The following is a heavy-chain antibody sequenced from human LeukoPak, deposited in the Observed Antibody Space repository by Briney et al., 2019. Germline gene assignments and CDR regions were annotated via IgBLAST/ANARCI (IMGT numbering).Heavy chain of an antibody. D-gene: IGHD6-13*01. CDR2: ISSSGNTI. V-gene: IGHV3-11*04. Sequence: GGSLRLSCAASGFTFSDYYMSWIRQAPGKGLEWVSYISSSGNTIYYADSVKGRFTISRDNAKNSLYLQMNSLRAEDTAVYYCARDFGAATGNSYNWFDPWGQGTLVTASS. J-gene: IGHJ5*02. CDR3: ARDFGAATGNSYNWFDP. CDR1: GFTFSDYY.